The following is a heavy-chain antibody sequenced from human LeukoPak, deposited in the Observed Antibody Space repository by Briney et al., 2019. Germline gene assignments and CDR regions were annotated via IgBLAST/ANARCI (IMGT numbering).Heavy chain of an antibody. CDR2: IFGSGSS. D-gene: IGHD1-26*01. Sequence: SETLSLTCTVSGGSISDYYWSWIRQPPGKGLEWIGWIFGSGSSNYNPSLKSRLTISVDTSKNQYSLKLTSATAADTAVYYCAREKDTGSSHAKSRYDIWGQGTMVTVSS. V-gene: IGHV4-59*01. CDR1: GGSISDYY. J-gene: IGHJ3*02. CDR3: AREKDTGSSHAKSRYDI.